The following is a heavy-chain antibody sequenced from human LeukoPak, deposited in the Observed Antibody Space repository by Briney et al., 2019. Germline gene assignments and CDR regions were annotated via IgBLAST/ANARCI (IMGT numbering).Heavy chain of an antibody. CDR3: ARVEYSSGYYRYYFDY. D-gene: IGHD6-19*01. V-gene: IGHV4-38-2*02. CDR2: IYHSGST. Sequence: SETLSLTCTVSGGSISSYYWGWIRQPPGKGLEWIGSIYHSGSTYYNPSLKSRVTISVDTSKNQFSLKLSSVTAADTAVYFCARVEYSSGYYRYYFDYWGQGTLVTVSS. J-gene: IGHJ4*02. CDR1: GGSISSYY.